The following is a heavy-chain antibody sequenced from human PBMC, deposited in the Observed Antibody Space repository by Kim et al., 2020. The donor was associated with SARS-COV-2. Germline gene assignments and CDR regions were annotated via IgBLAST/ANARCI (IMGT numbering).Heavy chain of an antibody. J-gene: IGHJ1*01. Sequence: SVKVSCKASGGTFNTYSISWVRQAPGQGLEWMGRITPNSGVVKYAQRFQGRVTITADKSTNTAYLELISLTSEDAALYYCARDEGESYYLAYFQYWGLG. CDR3: ARDEGESYYLAYFQY. CDR1: GGTFNTYS. D-gene: IGHD1-26*01. V-gene: IGHV1-69*04. CDR2: ITPNSGVV.